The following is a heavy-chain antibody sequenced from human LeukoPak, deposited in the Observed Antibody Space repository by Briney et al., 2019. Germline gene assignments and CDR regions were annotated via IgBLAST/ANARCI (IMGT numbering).Heavy chain of an antibody. J-gene: IGHJ4*02. CDR2: ISGSGGST. Sequence: GGSLRLSCAASGFTFSSYAMSWVRQAPGKGLGWVSAISGSGGSTYYADSVKGRFTISRDNSKNTLYLQMNSLRAEDTAVYYCACKYYDILTGYYSFDYWGQGTLVTVSS. CDR1: GFTFSSYA. CDR3: ACKYYDILTGYYSFDY. V-gene: IGHV3-23*01. D-gene: IGHD3-9*01.